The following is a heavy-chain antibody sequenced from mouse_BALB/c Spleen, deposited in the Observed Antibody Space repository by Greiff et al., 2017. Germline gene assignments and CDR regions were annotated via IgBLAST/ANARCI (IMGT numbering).Heavy chain of an antibody. Sequence: EVKVEESGGGLVKPGGSLKLSCAASGFAFSSYDMSWVRQTPEKRLEWVAYISSGGGSTYYPDTVKGRFTISRDNAKNTLYLQMSSLKSEDTAMYYCARQVYEGYYFDYWGQGTTLTVSS. D-gene: IGHD3-3*01. CDR3: ARQVYEGYYFDY. J-gene: IGHJ2*01. CDR1: GFAFSSYD. CDR2: ISSGGGST. V-gene: IGHV5-12-1*01.